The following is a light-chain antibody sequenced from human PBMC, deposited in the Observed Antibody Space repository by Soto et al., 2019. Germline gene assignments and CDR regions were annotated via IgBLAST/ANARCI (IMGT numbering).Light chain of an antibody. CDR2: RAS. J-gene: IGKJ4*01. Sequence: EIVLTQSPGTLSLSPGERATLSCRASQSVSSDYVAWYRQKPGQVPTVLIYRASTRATGIPDRFSGSGSGTDFTLTISRVEPEDFAVYYCQQYGSSPLTFGGGTRVEIK. V-gene: IGKV3-20*01. CDR1: QSVSSDY. CDR3: QQYGSSPLT.